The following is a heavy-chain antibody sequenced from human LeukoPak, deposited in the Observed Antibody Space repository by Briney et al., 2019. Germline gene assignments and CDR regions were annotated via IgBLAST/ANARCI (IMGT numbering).Heavy chain of an antibody. CDR3: ARATGYCSGGSCHHDAFDF. CDR1: GFTFSSYA. CDR2: ITDSGST. D-gene: IGHD2-15*01. J-gene: IGHJ3*01. V-gene: IGHV3-23*01. Sequence: GGSLRLSCAASGFTFSSYAMSWVRQAPGKGLEWVSAITDSGSTFYADSVKGRFTISRDNSKNTLYLQMNSLRDEDTAVYYCARATGYCSGGSCHHDAFDFWGQGTMVTVSS.